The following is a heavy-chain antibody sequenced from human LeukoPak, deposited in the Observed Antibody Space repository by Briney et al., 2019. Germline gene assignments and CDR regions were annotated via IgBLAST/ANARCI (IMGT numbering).Heavy chain of an antibody. CDR3: ARGISALGTICFDP. Sequence: SETLSLTCSVSGASVSDGNYYWSWIRQPPGKGLEWIGYMFYSESTKYNPSLKSRVTISVDKSKNQFSLHMSSVAAADTAVYYCARGISALGTICFDPWGQGTLVTVSS. CDR2: MFYSEST. D-gene: IGHD1-1*01. V-gene: IGHV4-61*01. J-gene: IGHJ5*02. CDR1: GASVSDGNYY.